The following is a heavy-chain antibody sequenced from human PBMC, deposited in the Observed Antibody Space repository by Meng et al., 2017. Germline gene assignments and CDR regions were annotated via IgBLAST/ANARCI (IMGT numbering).Heavy chain of an antibody. CDR2: ISAYNGNT. J-gene: IGHJ6*02. Sequence: ASVKVSCKASGYTFTSYGISWVRQAPGQGLEWMGWISAYNGNTNYAQKPQGRVTMTTDTSTSTAYMELRSLRSDDTAVYYCARDRSSGWYEYYYYYYGMDVWGQETTVTVSS. CDR1: GYTFTSYG. CDR3: ARDRSSGWYEYYYYYYGMDV. D-gene: IGHD6-19*01. V-gene: IGHV1-18*01.